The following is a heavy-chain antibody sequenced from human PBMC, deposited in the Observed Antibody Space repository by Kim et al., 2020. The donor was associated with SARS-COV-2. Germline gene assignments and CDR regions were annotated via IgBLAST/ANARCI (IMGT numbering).Heavy chain of an antibody. CDR2: ILHDGSNK. Sequence: GGSLRLSCAVSGITFKNYGMHWVRQAPGKGLEWVAGILHDGSNKYYADSVKGRFTISRHNSKNTLYLQMDSRRAEDTAVYYCAKGGMSIPADHDYWGQGT. CDR3: AKGGMSIPADHDY. J-gene: IGHJ4*02. D-gene: IGHD6-25*01. CDR1: GITFKNYG. V-gene: IGHV3-30*18.